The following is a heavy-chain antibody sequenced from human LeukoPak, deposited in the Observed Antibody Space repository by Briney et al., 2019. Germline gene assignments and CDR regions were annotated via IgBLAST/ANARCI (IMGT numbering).Heavy chain of an antibody. CDR2: IWYDGSNT. Sequence: GGSLRLSCAASGFTFSSYGMHWVRQAPGKGLEWVAVIWYDGSNTYYAESVKGRFNISRDNSKNTLSLQMNSLRAEDTAVYYCARGIDYTVTTSYYFGYWGQGTLVTVSS. CDR3: ARGIDYTVTTSYYFGY. V-gene: IGHV3-33*01. J-gene: IGHJ4*02. CDR1: GFTFSSYG. D-gene: IGHD4-17*01.